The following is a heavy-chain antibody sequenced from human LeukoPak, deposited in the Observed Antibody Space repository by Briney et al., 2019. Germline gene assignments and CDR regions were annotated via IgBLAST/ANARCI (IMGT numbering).Heavy chain of an antibody. CDR1: GGSISSYY. V-gene: IGHV4-59*12. Sequence: SSETLSLTCTVSGGSISSYYWSWIRQPPGKGLEWIGYIYYSGSTNYNPSLKSRVTISVDTSKNQFSLKLSSVTAADTAVYYCARDDGGGYPAFWGQGTLVTVSS. J-gene: IGHJ4*02. CDR2: IYYSGST. D-gene: IGHD2-15*01. CDR3: ARDDGGGYPAF.